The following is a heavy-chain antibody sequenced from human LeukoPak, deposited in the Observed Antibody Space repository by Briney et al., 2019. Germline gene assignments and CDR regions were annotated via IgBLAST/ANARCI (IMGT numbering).Heavy chain of an antibody. CDR2: ISSSSSTI. Sequence: GGSLRLSCAASGFTVSSNYMSWVRQAPGKGLEWVSYISSSSSTIYYADSVKGRFTISRDNAKNSLYLQMNSLRAEDTAVYYCARSDYSSSSYYYYYMDVWGKGTTVTVSS. D-gene: IGHD6-6*01. CDR3: ARSDYSSSSYYYYYMDV. CDR1: GFTVSSNY. J-gene: IGHJ6*03. V-gene: IGHV3-48*01.